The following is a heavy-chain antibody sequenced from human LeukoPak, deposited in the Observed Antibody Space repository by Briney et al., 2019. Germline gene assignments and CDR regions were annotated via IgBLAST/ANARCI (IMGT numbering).Heavy chain of an antibody. CDR3: ARVHVEYSSPSWDYYYYYYMDV. J-gene: IGHJ6*03. CDR2: ISSSGSTI. CDR1: GFTFSSYE. V-gene: IGHV3-48*03. Sequence: PGGSLRLSCAASGFTFSSYEMNWVRQAPGKGLEWVSYISSSGSTIYYADSVKGRFTISRDNAKNSLYLQMNSLRAEDTAVYYCARVHVEYSSPSWDYYYYYYMDVWGKGTTVTVSS. D-gene: IGHD6-6*01.